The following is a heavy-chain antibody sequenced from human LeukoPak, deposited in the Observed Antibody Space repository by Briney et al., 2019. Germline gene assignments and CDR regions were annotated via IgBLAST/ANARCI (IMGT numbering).Heavy chain of an antibody. CDR1: GYSFNSYW. CDR3: VRQGFTSASGWD. D-gene: IGHD3-10*01. V-gene: IGHV5-51*01. CDR2: IYPGDSDI. Sequence: GESLKISCKGSGYSFNSYWIGWVRPRPGKGLEWMVIIYPGDSDIRYSPSFQGQVTISADKSIKTVYLQWNSLKASDTAIYYCVRQGFTSASGWDWGQGTLVTVSP. J-gene: IGHJ4*02.